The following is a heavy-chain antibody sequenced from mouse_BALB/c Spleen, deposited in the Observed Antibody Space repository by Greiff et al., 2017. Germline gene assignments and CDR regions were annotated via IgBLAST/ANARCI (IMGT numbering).Heavy chain of an antibody. CDR3: TRSTPRTGTDY. CDR2: IYPSDSYT. D-gene: IGHD4-1*01. V-gene: IGHV1-69*02. CDR1: GYTFTSYW. Sequence: QVQLQQPGAELVRPGASVKLSCKASGYTFTSYWINWVKQRPGQGLEWIGNIYPSDSYTNYNQKFKDKATLTVDKSSSTAYMQLSSPTSEDSAVYYCTRSTPRTGTDYWGQGTTLTVSS. J-gene: IGHJ2*01.